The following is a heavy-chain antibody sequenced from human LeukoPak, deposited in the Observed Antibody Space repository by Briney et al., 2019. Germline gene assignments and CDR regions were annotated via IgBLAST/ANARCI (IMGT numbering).Heavy chain of an antibody. CDR1: GFTFSSYA. J-gene: IGHJ4*02. V-gene: IGHV3-30-3*01. CDR2: ISSDGSNK. Sequence: GGSLRLSCAASGFTFSSYAMHWVRQAPGKGPEWVAVISSDGSNKYYADSVKGRFTIPRDNSKNTLYLQMNSLRAEDTAVYYCARGRYSSGWCDSIPPQYWGQGTLVTVSS. CDR3: ARGRYSSGWCDSIPPQY. D-gene: IGHD6-19*01.